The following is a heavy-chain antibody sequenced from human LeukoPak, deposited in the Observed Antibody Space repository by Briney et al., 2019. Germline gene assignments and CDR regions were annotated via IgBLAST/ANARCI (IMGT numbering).Heavy chain of an antibody. V-gene: IGHV1-69*04. CDR2: IIPILGIA. Sequence: ASVKVSCKASGGTFSSYAISWVRQAPGQGLEWMGRIIPILGIANYAQKFQGRVTITADKSTSTAYMELSSLRSEDTAVYYCARAPTTVTTIGGYYYGMDVWGQGTTVTVSS. CDR1: GGTFSSYA. CDR3: ARAPTTVTTIGGYYYGMDV. J-gene: IGHJ6*02. D-gene: IGHD4-4*01.